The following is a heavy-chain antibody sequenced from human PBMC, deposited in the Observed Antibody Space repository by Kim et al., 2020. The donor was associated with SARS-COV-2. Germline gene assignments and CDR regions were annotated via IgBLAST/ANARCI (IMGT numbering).Heavy chain of an antibody. V-gene: IGHV3-30*18. CDR3: AKDLRIYGDYDFWSGLIVYYYGMDV. CDR1: GFTFSSYG. Sequence: GGSLRLSCAASGFTFSSYGMHWVRQAPGKGLEWVAVISYDGSNKYYADSVKGRFTISRDNSKNTLYLQMNSLRAEDTAVYYCAKDLRIYGDYDFWSGLIVYYYGMDVWGQGTTVTVSS. J-gene: IGHJ6*02. CDR2: ISYDGSNK. D-gene: IGHD3-3*01.